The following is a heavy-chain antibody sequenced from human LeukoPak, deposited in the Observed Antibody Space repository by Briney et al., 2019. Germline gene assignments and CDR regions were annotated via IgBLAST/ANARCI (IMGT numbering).Heavy chain of an antibody. CDR1: GFTFSSYA. J-gene: IGHJ4*02. D-gene: IGHD2-2*01. CDR2: ISGSGGST. CDR3: ARTNIVVVPAAIGY. Sequence: PGGSLRLSCAASGFTFSSYAMSWVRQAPGKGLEWVSAISGSGGSTYYADSVKGRFTISRDNSKNTLYLQMNSLRAEDTAVYYCARTNIVVVPAAIGYWGQGTLVTVSS. V-gene: IGHV3-23*01.